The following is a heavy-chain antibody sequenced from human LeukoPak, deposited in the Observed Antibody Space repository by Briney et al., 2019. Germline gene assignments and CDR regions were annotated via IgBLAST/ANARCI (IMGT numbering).Heavy chain of an antibody. D-gene: IGHD3-3*01. J-gene: IGHJ4*02. CDR2: ISAYNGNT. CDR3: ARGLRFLEWLLLVY. V-gene: IGHV1-18*01. CDR1: GYTFTSYG. Sequence: ASVKVSCKASGYTFTSYGISWVRQAPGQGLEWMGWISAYNGNTSYAQKLQGRVTMTTDTSTSTAYMELSSLRSEDTAVYYCARGLRFLEWLLLVYWGQGTLVTVSS.